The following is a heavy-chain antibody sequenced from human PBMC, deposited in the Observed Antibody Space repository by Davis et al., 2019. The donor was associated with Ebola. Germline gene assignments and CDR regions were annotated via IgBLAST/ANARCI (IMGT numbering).Heavy chain of an antibody. Sequence: GGSLRLSCAASGFRFATYTMNWVRQAPGKGLEWVGRIKSNTDGGTTDYAAPVKGRFTISRDNAKNSLYLQMNSLRAEDTAVYYCARSGLSFGVVKYHYGMDVWGKGTTVTVSS. J-gene: IGHJ6*04. V-gene: IGHV3-15*05. CDR2: IKSNTDGGTT. CDR3: ARSGLSFGVVKYHYGMDV. CDR1: GFRFATYT. D-gene: IGHD3-3*01.